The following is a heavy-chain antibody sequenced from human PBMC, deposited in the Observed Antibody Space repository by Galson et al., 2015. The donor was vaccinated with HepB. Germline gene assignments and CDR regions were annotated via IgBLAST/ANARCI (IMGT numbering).Heavy chain of an antibody. Sequence: SVKVSCKASGYTFTSYDINWVRQATGQGLEWMGWMNPNSGNTGYAQKFQGRVTMTRNTSISTAYMELSSLRSEDTAVYYCARAISGSYGLGMNVWGQGTPVTVSS. CDR2: MNPNSGNT. V-gene: IGHV1-8*01. CDR1: GYTFTSYD. CDR3: ARAISGSYGLGMNV. J-gene: IGHJ6*02. D-gene: IGHD1-26*01.